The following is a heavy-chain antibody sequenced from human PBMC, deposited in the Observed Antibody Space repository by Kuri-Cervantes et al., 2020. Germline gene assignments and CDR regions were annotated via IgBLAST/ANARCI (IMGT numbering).Heavy chain of an antibody. Sequence: SQTLSLTCAVSGYSISSGYYWAWIRQPPGRGLEWIGSIYHSGSTYYNPSLKSRVTISVDKSKNQFSLKLSSVTDADTAVYYCASAPAGSAKWLSFWGQGTMVTVSS. D-gene: IGHD3-22*01. J-gene: IGHJ3*01. CDR3: ASAPAGSAKWLSF. CDR2: IYHSGST. CDR1: GYSISSGYY. V-gene: IGHV4-38-2*01.